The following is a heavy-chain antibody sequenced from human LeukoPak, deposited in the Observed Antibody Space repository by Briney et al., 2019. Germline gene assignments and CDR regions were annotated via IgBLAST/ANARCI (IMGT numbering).Heavy chain of an antibody. CDR2: INPNSGGT. D-gene: IGHD3-10*01. CDR3: ARALESHYYGSGSYDY. V-gene: IGHV1-2*02. Sequence: GASLKVSCKASGYTFTGYYMHWVRQAPGQGLEWMGWINPNSGGTNYAQKFQGRVTMTRDTSISTAYMELSRLRSDDTAVYYCARALESHYYGSGSYDYWGQGTLVTVSS. J-gene: IGHJ4*02. CDR1: GYTFTGYY.